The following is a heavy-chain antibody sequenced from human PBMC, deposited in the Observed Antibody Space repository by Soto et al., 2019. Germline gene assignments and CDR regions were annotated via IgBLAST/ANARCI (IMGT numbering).Heavy chain of an antibody. CDR3: ERARITMVREVIKYNMDV. CDR2: IYNSGST. D-gene: IGHD3-10*01. CDR1: GGSIRSYY. V-gene: IGHV4-59*01. Sequence: SETLSLTCTVSGGSIRSYYWSWIRRPPGKGLEWIGYIYNSGSTHSNPSLQSRVTISVDTSKNQFSLKLSSVTAADTGIYYCERARITMVREVIKYNMDVWGQGTTVT. J-gene: IGHJ6*02.